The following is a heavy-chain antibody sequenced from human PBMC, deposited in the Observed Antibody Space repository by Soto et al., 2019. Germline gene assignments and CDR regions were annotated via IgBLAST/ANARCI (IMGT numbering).Heavy chain of an antibody. CDR3: ARWAVSRSQRFDY. CDR1: GGSISSTNYF. J-gene: IGHJ4*02. Sequence: QLQLQESGPGLVKPSETLSLTCTVSGGSISSTNYFLGWIRQPPGKGLEWIGNIYYSGNTYHNPSLKSRVNISVDTSKNQFSLKLNSVTAADTAVYYCARWAVSRSQRFDYWGQGTLVTVSS. D-gene: IGHD6-19*01. V-gene: IGHV4-39*01. CDR2: IYYSGNT.